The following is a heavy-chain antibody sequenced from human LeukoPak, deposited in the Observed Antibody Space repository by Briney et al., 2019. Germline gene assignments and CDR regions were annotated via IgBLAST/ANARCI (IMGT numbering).Heavy chain of an antibody. CDR1: GGSITTDH. D-gene: IGHD2/OR15-2a*01. J-gene: IGHJ3*02. V-gene: IGHV4-59*01. CDR3: ARKNDFEI. CDR2: IYYSGRT. Sequence: PSETLSLTYTVSGGSITTDHWNWIRQPPGKGLEWIGCIYYSGRTYYNPSLESRVTISVDMSKSQFSLRLTSVTAADTALYYCARKNDFEIWGQGTLVTVSS.